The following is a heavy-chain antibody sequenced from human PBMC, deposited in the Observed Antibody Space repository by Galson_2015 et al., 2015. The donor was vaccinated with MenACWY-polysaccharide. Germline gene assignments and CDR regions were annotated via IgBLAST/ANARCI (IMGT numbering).Heavy chain of an antibody. CDR3: ARDSGGDIEVVPAAHYYYYGMDV. CDR2: ISSSSSYI. J-gene: IGHJ6*02. V-gene: IGHV3-21*01. CDR1: EFTFSGYW. Sequence: SLRLSCAASEFTFSGYWMHWVRQAPGKGLEWVSSISSSSSYIYYADSVKGRFTISRDNAKNSLYLQMNSLRAEDTAVYYCARDSGGDIEVVPAAHYYYYGMDVWGQGTTVTVSS. D-gene: IGHD2-2*01.